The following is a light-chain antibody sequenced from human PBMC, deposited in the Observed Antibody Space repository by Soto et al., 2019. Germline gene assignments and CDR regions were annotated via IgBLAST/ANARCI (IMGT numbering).Light chain of an antibody. CDR1: SSDVGGYNY. CDR3: SSYAGSYNFPV. Sequence: QSVLTQPPSASGSPGQSVTISCTGTSSDVGGYNYVSWYQQHPGKAPKLMIYEVSKRASGVPDRFFGSKSGNTASLTVSGLQAEDEADYHCSSYAGSYNFPVFGGGTKLTVL. CDR2: EVS. J-gene: IGLJ2*01. V-gene: IGLV2-8*01.